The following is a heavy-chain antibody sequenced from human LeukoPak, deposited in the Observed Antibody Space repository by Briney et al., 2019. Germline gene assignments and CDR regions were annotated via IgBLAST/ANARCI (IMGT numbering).Heavy chain of an antibody. D-gene: IGHD2-2*01. V-gene: IGHV4-61*02. J-gene: IGHJ5*02. Sequence: SQTLSLTCTVSGGSISSGSYYWSWIRQPAGKGLEWVGRIYTSGSANYKPSLKRGVTISVHTSRNQFSLKLSSATAADTPVYYCAREGRSSTSCYRINWFDPWGQGTLVTVSS. CDR1: GGSISSGSYY. CDR2: IYTSGSA. CDR3: AREGRSSTSCYRINWFDP.